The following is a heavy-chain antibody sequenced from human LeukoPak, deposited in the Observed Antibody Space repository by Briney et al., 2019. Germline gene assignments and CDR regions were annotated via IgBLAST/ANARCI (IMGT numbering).Heavy chain of an antibody. CDR3: ARGGRYCSSTSCYYWFDP. Sequence: SETLSLTCAVYGGSFSGYYWSWIRQPPGKGLEWIGEINHSGSTNYNPSLKSRVTISVGTSKNQFSLKLSSVTAADTAVYYCARGGRYCSSTSCYYWFDPWGQGTLVTVSS. J-gene: IGHJ5*02. V-gene: IGHV4-34*01. CDR2: INHSGST. CDR1: GGSFSGYY. D-gene: IGHD2-2*01.